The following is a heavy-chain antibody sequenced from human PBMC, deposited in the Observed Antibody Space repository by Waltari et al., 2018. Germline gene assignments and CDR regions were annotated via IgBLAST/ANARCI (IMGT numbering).Heavy chain of an antibody. CDR3: AKDLSMDFWSCYYKGGLCY. CDR1: GFTFDDYA. V-gene: IGHV3-9*01. Sequence: EVQLVESGGGLVQPGRSLRLSCAASGFTFDDYAMHWVRQAPGKGLEWVSGISWNSGSIGYADSVKGRFTISRDNAKNSLYLQMNSLRAEDTALYYCAKDLSMDFWSCYYKGGLCYWGQGTLVTVSS. D-gene: IGHD3-3*01. CDR2: ISWNSGSI. J-gene: IGHJ4*02.